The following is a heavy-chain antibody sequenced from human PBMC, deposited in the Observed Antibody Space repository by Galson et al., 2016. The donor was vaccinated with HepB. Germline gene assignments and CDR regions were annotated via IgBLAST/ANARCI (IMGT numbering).Heavy chain of an antibody. Sequence: SVKVSCKASGGTFSSYAFSWVRQAPGQGLEWMGGIIPILNTAKYAQKFQGRVTTTADESSSTAYMELSSLRSEDTAVYYCARADSSSYGYYFQHWGQGTLFTVSS. CDR3: ARADSSSYGYYFQH. J-gene: IGHJ1*01. V-gene: IGHV1-69*13. CDR2: IIPILNTA. CDR1: GGTFSSYA. D-gene: IGHD3-22*01.